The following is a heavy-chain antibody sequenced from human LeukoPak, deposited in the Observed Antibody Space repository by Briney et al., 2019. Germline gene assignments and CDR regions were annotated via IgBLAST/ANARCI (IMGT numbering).Heavy chain of an antibody. CDR2: IYYSGST. Sequence: WETVSLTCTVSGGSISSYYWSWIRQPPGKGLEWIGYIYYSGSTNYNPSLKSRVTISVDTSKNQFSLKLSSVTAADTAVYYCARADSSSWYEDYYHYYMDVWGKGTSVTVSS. V-gene: IGHV4-59*01. D-gene: IGHD6-13*01. CDR3: ARADSSSWYEDYYHYYMDV. CDR1: GGSISSYY. J-gene: IGHJ6*03.